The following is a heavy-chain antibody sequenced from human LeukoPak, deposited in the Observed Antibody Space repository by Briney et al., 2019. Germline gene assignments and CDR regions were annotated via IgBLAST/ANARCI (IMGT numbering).Heavy chain of an antibody. J-gene: IGHJ4*02. V-gene: IGHV3-64D*06. CDR1: RFSFRNYA. Sequence: PGGSLRLSCSASRFSFRNYAMHWVRQAPGKGLEYVSAIDNYGDGTYYADSVKGRFTFSRDISKNPLYLQMSSLRAEDTAVYYCVKMDSRDYWGQGTLVIVSS. CDR2: IDNYGDGT. D-gene: IGHD3/OR15-3a*01. CDR3: VKMDSRDY.